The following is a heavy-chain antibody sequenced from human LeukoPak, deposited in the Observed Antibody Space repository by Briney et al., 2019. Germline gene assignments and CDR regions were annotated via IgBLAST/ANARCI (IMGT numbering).Heavy chain of an antibody. J-gene: IGHJ5*02. CDR2: IYVDGRTT. Sequence: GGSLRLSCVASGFAFSNYWMHWVRQPPGKGLVWVSRIYVDGRTTNYADSVKGRFTISRDNAKNTVYLEMNSLSVEDTATYYCIRDFRSADLWGQGTLVTVTS. CDR3: IRDFRSADL. CDR1: GFAFSNYW. V-gene: IGHV3-74*01.